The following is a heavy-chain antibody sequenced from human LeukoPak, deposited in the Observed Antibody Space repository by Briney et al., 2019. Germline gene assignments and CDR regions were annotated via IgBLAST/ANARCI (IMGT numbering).Heavy chain of an antibody. CDR2: DT. J-gene: IGHJ2*01. CDR3: ARRVGSTAYFDL. V-gene: IGHV5-51*01. CDR1: GYSFTSYW. D-gene: IGHD6-13*01. Sequence: GESLKISCKGSGYSFTSYWIGWVRQMPGKGLEWMGIDTRYSPSFQGQVTISADKSISTAYLQWSSLKASDTAMYYCARRVGSTAYFDLWGRGTLVTVSS.